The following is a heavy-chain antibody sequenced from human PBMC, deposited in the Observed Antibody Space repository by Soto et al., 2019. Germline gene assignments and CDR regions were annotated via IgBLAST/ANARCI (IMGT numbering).Heavy chain of an antibody. V-gene: IGHV3-23*01. CDR1: GFTFSSYA. D-gene: IGHD3-22*01. Sequence: GGSLRLSCAASGFTFSSYAMSWVRQAPGKGLEWVSAISGSGGSTYYADSVKGRFTISRDNSKNTLYLQMNSLRAEDTAVYYCAKGSGSHYYYYYGMDVLGQGTTVTVSS. CDR2: ISGSGGST. CDR3: AKGSGSHYYYYYGMDV. J-gene: IGHJ6*02.